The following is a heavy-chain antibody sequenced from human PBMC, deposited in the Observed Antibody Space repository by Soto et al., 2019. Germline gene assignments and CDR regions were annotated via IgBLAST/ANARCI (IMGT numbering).Heavy chain of an antibody. D-gene: IGHD6-13*01. Sequence: EVQLLESGGGLVQPGGSLRLSCAASGFTFSSYAMSWVRQAPGKGLEWVSTISASGGGTYYADSVKGRFTISRDNSKNTLYLQVNSLRAEDTAVYYCAKGGSSWSYFDCWGQGTLVTVSS. CDR1: GFTFSSYA. CDR2: ISASGGGT. J-gene: IGHJ4*02. CDR3: AKGGSSWSYFDC. V-gene: IGHV3-23*01.